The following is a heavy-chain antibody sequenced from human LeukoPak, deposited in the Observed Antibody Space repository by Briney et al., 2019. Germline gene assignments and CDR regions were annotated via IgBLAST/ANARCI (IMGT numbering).Heavy chain of an antibody. CDR1: GFTFSNYN. J-gene: IGHJ4*02. V-gene: IGHV3-21*01. CDR2: ISSSSGYI. Sequence: GGSPRLSCAASGFTFSNYNINWVRQAPGKGLEWVSSISSSSGYIYYADSVKGRFTISRDNAKNSLYLQMNSLRAEDTAVYYCARDPAGTSYYDFWSGCYFDYWGQGTLV. D-gene: IGHD3-3*01. CDR3: ARDPAGTSYYDFWSGCYFDY.